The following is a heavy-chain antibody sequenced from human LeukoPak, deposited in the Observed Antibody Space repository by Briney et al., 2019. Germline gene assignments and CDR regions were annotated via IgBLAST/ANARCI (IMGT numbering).Heavy chain of an antibody. CDR3: AISTSYCRGTSCPLDY. D-gene: IGHD2-2*01. Sequence: SETLSLTCTVSTGRIHTFYYSWIRQSPGKGLEWIGYMYYSGRTNYNPTPRSRVTTSVDTSKTVFSLKLSSVTAADTAVYYCAISTSYCRGTSCPLDYWGQGTSVTVSS. CDR1: TGRIHTFY. V-gene: IGHV4-59*08. J-gene: IGHJ4*02. CDR2: MYYSGRT.